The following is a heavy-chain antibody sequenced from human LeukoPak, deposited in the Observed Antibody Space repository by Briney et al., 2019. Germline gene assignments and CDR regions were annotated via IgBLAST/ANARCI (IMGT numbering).Heavy chain of an antibody. CDR1: GFTVSSNY. CDR3: ARHLGTYSDH. V-gene: IGHV3-66*04. CDR2: IYSGGST. Sequence: GGSLRLSCAASGFTVSSNYMSWVRQAPGKGLEWVSVIYSGGSTYYADSVKGRFTISRDNAKNTLYLQVNSLRADDTAVYYCARHLGTYSDHWGQGTLVTVSS. D-gene: IGHD7-27*01. J-gene: IGHJ4*02.